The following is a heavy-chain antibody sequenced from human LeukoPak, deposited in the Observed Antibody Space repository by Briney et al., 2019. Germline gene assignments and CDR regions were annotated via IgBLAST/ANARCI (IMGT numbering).Heavy chain of an antibody. CDR2: MNPNSGNT. J-gene: IGHJ6*02. Sequence: ASVKVSCKASGYTFTSYDINWVRQATGQGLEWMGWMNPNSGNTGYAQKFQGRVTMTRNTSISTAYMELSSLRSEDTAVYYCARDQRQWLVPLGGYYYGMDVWGQGTTVTVSS. CDR1: GYTFTSYD. CDR3: ARDQRQWLVPLGGYYYGMDV. V-gene: IGHV1-8*01. D-gene: IGHD6-19*01.